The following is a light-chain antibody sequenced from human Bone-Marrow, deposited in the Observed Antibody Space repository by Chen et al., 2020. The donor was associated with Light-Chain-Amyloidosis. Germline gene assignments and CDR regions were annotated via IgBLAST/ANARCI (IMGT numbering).Light chain of an antibody. CDR1: QSLLHRNGYNY. J-gene: IGKJ2*03. Sequence: IVVTQSPLSLPVTPGEPAYISCRSNQSLLHRNGYNYLDWYLQKPEKSPQLLIYLGSNRASGVPDRFSGSESGTDFTLKIGRVEADDVGVYYCMQALRTVYSFGQGTKLQIK. CDR2: LGS. V-gene: IGKV2-28*01. CDR3: MQALRTVYS.